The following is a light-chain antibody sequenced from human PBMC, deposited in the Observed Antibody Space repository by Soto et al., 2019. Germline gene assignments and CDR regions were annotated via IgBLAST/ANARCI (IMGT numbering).Light chain of an antibody. V-gene: IGKV1-5*03. CDR1: QSIGRW. Sequence: DIQMTQSPSTLSASVGDRITITCRASQSIGRWVAWYQQRPRKVPKLLMYEASNLESGVPSRFSGSGSGTEFTLTISSLQPDDFATYYCQYHNGQSETFGQGTRVEIK. J-gene: IGKJ1*01. CDR3: QYHNGQSET. CDR2: EAS.